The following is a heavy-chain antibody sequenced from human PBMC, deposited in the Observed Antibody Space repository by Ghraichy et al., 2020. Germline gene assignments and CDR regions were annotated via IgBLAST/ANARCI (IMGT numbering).Heavy chain of an antibody. Sequence: GGSLRLSCAASGFTFSSYGMHWVRQAPGKGLEWVAVISYDGSNKYYADSVKGRFTISRDNSKNTLYLQMNSLRAEDTAVYYCAKDSRAPTYLFSSSWYGRPDPLYYYYGMDVWGQGTTVTVSS. CDR2: ISYDGSNK. CDR3: AKDSRAPTYLFSSSWYGRPDPLYYYYGMDV. J-gene: IGHJ6*02. CDR1: GFTFSSYG. D-gene: IGHD6-13*01. V-gene: IGHV3-30*18.